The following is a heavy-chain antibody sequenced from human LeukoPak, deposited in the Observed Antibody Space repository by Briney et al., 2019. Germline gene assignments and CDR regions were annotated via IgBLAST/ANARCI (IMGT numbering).Heavy chain of an antibody. CDR3: ARKYYYDSSGSLDY. V-gene: IGHV1-69*05. J-gene: IGHJ4*02. CDR1: GGTFSSYA. D-gene: IGHD3-22*01. CDR2: IIPIFGTA. Sequence: GASVKVSCKASGGTFSSYAISWVRQAPGQGLEWVGRIIPIFGTANYAQKFQGRVTITTDESTSTAYMELSSLRSEDTAVYYCARKYYYDSSGSLDYWGQGTLVTVSS.